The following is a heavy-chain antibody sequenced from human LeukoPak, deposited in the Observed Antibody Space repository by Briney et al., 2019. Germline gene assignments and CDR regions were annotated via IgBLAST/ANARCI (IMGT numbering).Heavy chain of an antibody. Sequence: PGGSLRLSRAASGFSFRTHSMKWVRQAPGKGLEWVSSITSFGSDIYYADSVKGRFTISRDDGKNSLYLQMNSLGAEDSAVYYCARAHDFWSGYGGNYMDVWGKGTTVTVSS. CDR3: ARAHDFWSGYGGNYMDV. CDR2: ITSFGSDI. V-gene: IGHV3-21*01. J-gene: IGHJ6*03. CDR1: GFSFRTHS. D-gene: IGHD3-3*01.